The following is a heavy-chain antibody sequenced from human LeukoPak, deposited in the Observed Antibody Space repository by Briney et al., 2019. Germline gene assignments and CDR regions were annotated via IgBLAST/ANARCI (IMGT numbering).Heavy chain of an antibody. Sequence: GGSLRPSCAASGFTFSSYSMNWVRQAPGKGLEWVSYISSSSSTIYYADSVKGRFTISRDNAKNSLYLQMNSLRAEDTAVYYCASPLRCSSGSECFDYWGQGTLVTVSS. V-gene: IGHV3-48*04. CDR1: GFTFSSYS. J-gene: IGHJ4*02. D-gene: IGHD3-22*01. CDR2: ISSSSSTI. CDR3: ASPLRCSSGSECFDY.